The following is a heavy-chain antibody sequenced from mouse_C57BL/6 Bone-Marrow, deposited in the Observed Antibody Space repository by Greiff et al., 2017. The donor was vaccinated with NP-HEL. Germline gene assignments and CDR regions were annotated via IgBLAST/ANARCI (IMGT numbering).Heavy chain of an antibody. CDR1: GYSITSGYY. V-gene: IGHV3-6*01. CDR2: ISYDGSN. CDR3: ARGIYYGTRAWFAY. D-gene: IGHD2-1*01. J-gene: IGHJ3*01. Sequence: DVQLVESGPGLVKPSQSLSLTCSVTGYSITSGYYWNWIRQFPGNKLEWMGYISYDGSNNYNPSLKNRISITRDTSKNQFFLKLNSVTTEDTATYYCARGIYYGTRAWFAYWGQGTLVTVSA.